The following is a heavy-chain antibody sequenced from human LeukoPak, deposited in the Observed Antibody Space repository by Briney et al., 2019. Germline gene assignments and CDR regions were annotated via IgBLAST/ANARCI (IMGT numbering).Heavy chain of an antibody. V-gene: IGHV7-4-1*02. Sequence: SVXXSCKASGYTFTSYXMNWVRXAXXQGLEWMGWINTNTGNPTYAQGFTGRFVFSLDTSVSTAYLQISSLKAEDTAVYYCASGSDYFDYWGQGTLVTVSS. D-gene: IGHD1-26*01. CDR2: INTNTGNP. CDR3: ASGSDYFDY. CDR1: GYTFTSYX. J-gene: IGHJ4*02.